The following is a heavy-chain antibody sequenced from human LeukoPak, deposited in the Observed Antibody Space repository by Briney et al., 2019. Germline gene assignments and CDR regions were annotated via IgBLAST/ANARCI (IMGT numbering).Heavy chain of an antibody. CDR1: GITFSSYA. J-gene: IGHJ4*02. CDR2: ISGMSGSA. D-gene: IGHD4-17*01. Sequence: GGSLRLSCAASGITFSSYAMSWVRQAPGKGLEWVSSISGMSGSAYYADSVKGRFTISRDNSKNTLYLQMNSLRAEDTAVYSCARLATVTTFSPVVYWGQGTLVTVSS. CDR3: ARLATVTTFSPVVY. V-gene: IGHV3-23*01.